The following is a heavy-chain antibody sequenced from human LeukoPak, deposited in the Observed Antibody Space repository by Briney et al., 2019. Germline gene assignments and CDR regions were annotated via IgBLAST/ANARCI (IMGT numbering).Heavy chain of an antibody. CDR3: ARAKMGELSSNDAFDI. CDR2: ISSSSSYI. Sequence: PGGSLRLSCAASGFTFSSYSMNWVRQAPGKGLEWVSSISSSSSYIYYADSVKGRFTISRDSAKNSLYLQMNSLRAEDTAVYYCARAKMGELSSNDAFDIWGQGTMVTVSS. J-gene: IGHJ3*02. D-gene: IGHD3-16*02. CDR1: GFTFSSYS. V-gene: IGHV3-21*01.